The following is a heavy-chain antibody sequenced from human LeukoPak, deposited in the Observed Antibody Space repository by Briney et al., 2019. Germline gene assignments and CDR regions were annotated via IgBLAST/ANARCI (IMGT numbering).Heavy chain of an antibody. Sequence: GESLRLSCAASGVTFSSYAMSWVREAPGKGVEWVSAISGSGGSTYYADSVKGRFTISRDNSKNTLYLQMNSLRAEDTAVYYCAKDTAVVTAYNWFDPWGQGTLVTVSS. V-gene: IGHV3-23*01. J-gene: IGHJ5*02. CDR2: ISGSGGST. CDR1: GVTFSSYA. D-gene: IGHD4-23*01. CDR3: AKDTAVVTAYNWFDP.